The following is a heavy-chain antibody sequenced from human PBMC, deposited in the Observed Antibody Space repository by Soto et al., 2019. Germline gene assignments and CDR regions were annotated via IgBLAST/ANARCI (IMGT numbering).Heavy chain of an antibody. D-gene: IGHD3-3*01. CDR1: GYTFTSYD. CDR3: AREHYDCPDPDYYYYYGMDV. CDR2: MNPNSGNT. J-gene: IGHJ6*02. V-gene: IGHV1-8*01. Sequence: QVQLVQSGAEVKKPGASVKVSCKASGYTFTSYDINWVRQATGQGLEWMGWMNPNSGNTGYAQKFQGRVTMTRNTSISTAYMELSSLRSEDTAVYYCAREHYDCPDPDYYYYYGMDVWGQGTTVTVSS.